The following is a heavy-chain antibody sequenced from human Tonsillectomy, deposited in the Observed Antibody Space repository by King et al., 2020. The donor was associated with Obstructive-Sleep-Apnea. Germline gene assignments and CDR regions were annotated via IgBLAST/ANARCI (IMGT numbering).Heavy chain of an antibody. J-gene: IGHJ4*02. V-gene: IGHV1-2*02. D-gene: IGHD3-10*01. Sequence: VQLVESGAEVKNPGASVKVSCKASGYTFTGYYIHWVRQAPGQGLEWMGWINPNSGGTNYAQNFLGRVTMTRDTSISTAYMELSRLRSDDTAVFYCARVEWFGELSDYWGQGTLVTVSS. CDR3: ARVEWFGELSDY. CDR2: INPNSGGT. CDR1: GYTFTGYY.